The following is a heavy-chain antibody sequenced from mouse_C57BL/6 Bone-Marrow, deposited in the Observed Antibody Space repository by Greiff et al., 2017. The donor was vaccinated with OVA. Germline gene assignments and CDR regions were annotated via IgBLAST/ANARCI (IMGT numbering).Heavy chain of an antibody. CDR2: IDPSDSET. CDR3: ARRDCEGGY. J-gene: IGHJ2*01. CDR1: GYTFTSYW. V-gene: IGHV1-52*01. Sequence: QVQLQQPGAELVRPGSSVKLSCKASGYTFTSYWMHWVKQRPIQGLEWIGNIDPSDSETHYNQKFKDKATFTVDKSSSPAYMQLSSLTAEDSAVYDCARRDCEGGYWCQGTTLTVSS. D-gene: IGHD2-13*01.